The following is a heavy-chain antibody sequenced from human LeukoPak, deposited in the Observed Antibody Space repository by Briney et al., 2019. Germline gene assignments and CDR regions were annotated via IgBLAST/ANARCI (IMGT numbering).Heavy chain of an antibody. D-gene: IGHD6-19*01. CDR1: GFTFSSYA. CDR2: ISGSGGST. Sequence: GGSLRLSCAASGFTFSSYAMSWVRQAPGKGLEWVSAISGSGGSTYYADSVKGRFTISRDNSKNTLYLQMNSLRAEDTAVYYCARDHGFSSGWLFDSWGQGSLVTVSS. J-gene: IGHJ4*02. V-gene: IGHV3-23*01. CDR3: ARDHGFSSGWLFDS.